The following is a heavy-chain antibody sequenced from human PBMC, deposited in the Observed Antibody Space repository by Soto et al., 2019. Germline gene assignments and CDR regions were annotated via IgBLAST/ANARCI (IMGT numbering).Heavy chain of an antibody. D-gene: IGHD4-17*01. J-gene: IGHJ6*02. CDR2: IYYSGST. CDR1: GASISGYY. Sequence: PSETLSLTCTVSGASISGYYWSWIRQPPGEGLEWIGYIYYSGSTSYNPSLKSRVTISLDMSKNQFSLKLSSVTAADTAVYYCARVETTETKGGGYFNGMDVWGQGTTVTVSS. V-gene: IGHV4-59*01. CDR3: ARVETTETKGGGYFNGMDV.